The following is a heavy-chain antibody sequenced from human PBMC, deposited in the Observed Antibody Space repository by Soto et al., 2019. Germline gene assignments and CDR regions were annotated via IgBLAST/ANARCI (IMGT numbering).Heavy chain of an antibody. CDR2: ISAYNGNT. J-gene: IGHJ6*02. V-gene: IGHV1-18*01. CDR1: GYTFTSSG. CDR3: AKGDTAMVNYYYGMDV. D-gene: IGHD5-18*01. Sequence: ASVNVSCKASGYTFTSSGISWVRQAPGPGLEWMGWISAYNGNTNYAQKLQGRVTMTTDTSTSTAYMELRSLRSDDTAVYYCAKGDTAMVNYYYGMDVWGQGTTVTVSS.